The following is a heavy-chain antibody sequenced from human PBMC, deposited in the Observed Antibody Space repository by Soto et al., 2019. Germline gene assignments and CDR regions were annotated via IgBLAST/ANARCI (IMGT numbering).Heavy chain of an antibody. CDR1: GFTFSSYA. V-gene: IGHV3-23*01. D-gene: IGHD2-8*01. J-gene: IGHJ4*01. Sequence: VGSLRLSCTASGFTFSSYAMSWVRQAPGKELEWVSTISGNSGKTNYAESVKGRFSISRDNSKNTVHLQLDSLRAEDTAVYFCAKLGFVLMELYYFHQWGHGTLVTVSS. CDR2: ISGNSGKT. CDR3: AKLGFVLMELYYFHQ.